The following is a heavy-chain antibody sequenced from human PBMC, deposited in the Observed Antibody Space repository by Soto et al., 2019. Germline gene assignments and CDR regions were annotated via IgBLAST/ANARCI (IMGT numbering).Heavy chain of an antibody. CDR1: GFTFSSHA. CDR3: ARDLGGSQLDY. CDR2: ISYDRNNK. J-gene: IGHJ4*02. Sequence: QVQLVESGGGVVKPGRSLKLSCAASGFTFSSHAMHWVRQAPGRGLEWVAGISYDRNNKFYADSVKGRFTLSRDNSKSTLYLQMNSLRVDHTALYYCARDLGGSQLDYWGQGTLVTVSS. V-gene: IGHV3-30-3*01. D-gene: IGHD3-16*01.